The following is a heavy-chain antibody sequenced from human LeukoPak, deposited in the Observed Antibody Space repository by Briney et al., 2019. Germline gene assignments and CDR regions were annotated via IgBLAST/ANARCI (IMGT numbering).Heavy chain of an antibody. J-gene: IGHJ4*02. Sequence: SETLSLTCTVSGGSISSYYWSWIRQPPGKGLEWIGYIYYSGSTNCNPSLESRVTISVDTSKKQFSLKLSSVTAADTAVYYCARVSLVRGAPDYYFDYWGQGTLVTVSS. V-gene: IGHV4-59*08. CDR2: IYYSGST. CDR1: GGSISSYY. CDR3: ARVSLVRGAPDYYFDY. D-gene: IGHD3-10*01.